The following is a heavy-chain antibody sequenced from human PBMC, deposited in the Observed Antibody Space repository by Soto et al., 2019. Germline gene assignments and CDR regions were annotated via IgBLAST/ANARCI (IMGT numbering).Heavy chain of an antibody. CDR1: GGSISSSSYY. V-gene: IGHV4-39*01. CDR2: IYYSGST. CDR3: ARHEVNIYYYYCMDV. Sequence: PSETLSLTCTVSGGSISSSSYYWGWIRQPPGKGLEWIGSIYYSGSTYYNPSLKSRVTISVDTSKNQFSLKLSSVTAADTAVYYCARHEVNIYYYYCMDVWGQGTTVTVSS. J-gene: IGHJ6*02.